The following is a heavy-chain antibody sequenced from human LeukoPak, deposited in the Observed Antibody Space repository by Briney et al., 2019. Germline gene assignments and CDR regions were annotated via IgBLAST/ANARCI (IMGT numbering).Heavy chain of an antibody. D-gene: IGHD4-17*01. V-gene: IGHV1-69*04. CDR1: GGTFSSYA. CDR3: ARGGDGDYLSLDV. Sequence: ASVKVSCKASGGTFSSYAISWVRQAPGQGLEWMGRIIPILGIASYAQKFQGRVTITADKSTSTAYMELSSLRSEDTAVYYCARGGDGDYLSLDVWGQGTTVTVSS. J-gene: IGHJ6*02. CDR2: IIPILGIA.